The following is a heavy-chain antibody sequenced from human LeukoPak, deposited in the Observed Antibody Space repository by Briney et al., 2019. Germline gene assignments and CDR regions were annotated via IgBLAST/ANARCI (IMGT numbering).Heavy chain of an antibody. V-gene: IGHV1-2*02. CDR2: INPNSGGT. J-gene: IGHJ3*02. Sequence: ASVKVSCKASGYTFTGYYMHWVRQAPGQGLEWMGWINPNSGGTNYAQKFQGRVTMTRDTSISTAYMELSRLRSDDTAVYYCARDWLVQDAFDIWGQGTMVTVSS. CDR3: ARDWLVQDAFDI. CDR1: GYTFTGYY. D-gene: IGHD6-19*01.